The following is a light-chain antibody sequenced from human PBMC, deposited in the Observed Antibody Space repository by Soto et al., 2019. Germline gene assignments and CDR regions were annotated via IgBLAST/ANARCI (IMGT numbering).Light chain of an antibody. Sequence: EIVLTQSPGTLSLSPGERATLSCRASQSVRSSHLAWYQQMPGQAPRLLIYGASNRATGIPDRFSRSGSGTDFTLTIRRMEPEDFAVDYCQQYGSSGTVGLGTKVEIK. CDR2: GAS. J-gene: IGKJ4*02. V-gene: IGKV3-20*01. CDR3: QQYGSSGT. CDR1: QSVRSSH.